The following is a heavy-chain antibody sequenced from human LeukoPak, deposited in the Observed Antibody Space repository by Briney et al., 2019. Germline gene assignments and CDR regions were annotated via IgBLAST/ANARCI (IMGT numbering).Heavy chain of an antibody. CDR1: ELSFRSYE. CDR2: ISSGGSSI. CDR3: ARGDLRLPSPHYYYGMDV. D-gene: IGHD2-15*01. J-gene: IGHJ6*02. V-gene: IGHV3-48*03. Sequence: GGSLRLSCAASELSFRSYEMNWVRQAPGKGLEWVSYISSGGSSIYYADSVKGRFTISRDNAKNSLYLQMNSLRAEDTAVYYCARGDLRLPSPHYYYGMDVWGQGTTVTVSS.